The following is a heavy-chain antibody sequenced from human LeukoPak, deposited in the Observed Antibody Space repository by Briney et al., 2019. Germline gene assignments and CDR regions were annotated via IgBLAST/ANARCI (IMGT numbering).Heavy chain of an antibody. CDR1: GYRFTSYG. J-gene: IGHJ5*02. Sequence: GASVKVSCQASGYRFTSYGITWVRQAPGQGVEWMGWISAYNGNKNYAQKLQGRVTLTTDTSTSTAYMELRSLRSDDTAVYYCAREGYCSGGTCYSTMNWFDPWGQGTLVTVSS. CDR3: AREGYCSGGTCYSTMNWFDP. V-gene: IGHV1-18*01. CDR2: ISAYNGNK. D-gene: IGHD2-15*01.